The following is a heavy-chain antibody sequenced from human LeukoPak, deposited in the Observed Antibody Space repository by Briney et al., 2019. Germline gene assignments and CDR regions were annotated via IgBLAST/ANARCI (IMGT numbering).Heavy chain of an antibody. J-gene: IGHJ4*02. V-gene: IGHV3-33*01. CDR3: ARDHTQWLVQGQDY. D-gene: IGHD6-19*01. CDR2: IWYDGGNK. Sequence: PGGSLRLSCAASGFTFSSYGMHWVRQAPDKGLEWVAVIWYDGGNKYYADSVKGRFTISRDNSKNTLYLQMNSLRAEDTAVYYCARDHTQWLVQGQDYWGQGTLVTVSS. CDR1: GFTFSSYG.